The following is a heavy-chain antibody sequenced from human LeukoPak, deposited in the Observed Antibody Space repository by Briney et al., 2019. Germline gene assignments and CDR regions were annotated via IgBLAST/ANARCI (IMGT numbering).Heavy chain of an antibody. Sequence: GSLELSCAASGFAFSTYAMSWVRPAPGKGLEWVSSISGSGSNTYYADSVKGQFTISRDSSKNTLYLQMNSLRAEDTAVYYCAKSLRVTTRIHSIDPRGQGTLVTVSS. CDR3: AKSLRVTTRIHSIDP. J-gene: IGHJ4*02. CDR2: ISGSGSNT. D-gene: IGHD4-17*01. V-gene: IGHV3-23*01. CDR1: GFAFSTYA.